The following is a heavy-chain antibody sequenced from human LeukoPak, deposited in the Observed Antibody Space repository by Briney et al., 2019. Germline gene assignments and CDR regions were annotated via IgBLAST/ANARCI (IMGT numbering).Heavy chain of an antibody. J-gene: IGHJ4*02. CDR2: TNPNSGGT. V-gene: IGHV1-2*04. CDR3: ARVGTVAARAWDY. CDR1: GYTFTGYY. Sequence: ASVKVSCKASGYTFTGYYMHWVRQAPGQGLEWMGWTNPNSGGTNYAQKFQGWVIMTRDTSISTAYMELSRLRSDDTAVYYCARVGTVAARAWDYWGQGTLVTVSS. D-gene: IGHD6-6*01.